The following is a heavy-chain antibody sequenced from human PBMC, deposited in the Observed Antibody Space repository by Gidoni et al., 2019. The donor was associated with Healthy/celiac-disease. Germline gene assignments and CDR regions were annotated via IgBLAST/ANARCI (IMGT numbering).Heavy chain of an antibody. CDR2: ISWDGGST. CDR1: GFTFDDYA. V-gene: IGHV3-43D*03. Sequence: EVQLVESGGVVVQPGGSLRLSCAAYGFTFDDYAMHWVRQAPGKGLEWVSLISWDGGSTYYADSVKGRFTISRDNSKNSLYLQMNSLRAEDTALYYCAKDGSSSWGGFDYWGQGTLVTVSS. J-gene: IGHJ4*02. CDR3: AKDGSSSWGGFDY. D-gene: IGHD6-13*01.